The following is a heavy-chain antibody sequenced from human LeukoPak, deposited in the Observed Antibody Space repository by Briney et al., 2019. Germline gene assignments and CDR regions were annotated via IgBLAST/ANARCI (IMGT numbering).Heavy chain of an antibody. D-gene: IGHD3-10*02. CDR1: GFTFSSYW. CDR2: ISGDGSST. Sequence: GGSLRLSCATSGFTFSSYWMHWVRQAPGQGLVWVSRISGDGSSTNYADSVKGRFTISRDNAKNSLYLQMNSLRAEDTAVYYCAELGITMIGGVWGKGTTVTISS. V-gene: IGHV3-74*01. CDR3: AELGITMIGGV. J-gene: IGHJ6*04.